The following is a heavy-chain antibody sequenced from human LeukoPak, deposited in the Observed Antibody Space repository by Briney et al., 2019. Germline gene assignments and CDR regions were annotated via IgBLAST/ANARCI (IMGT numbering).Heavy chain of an antibody. J-gene: IGHJ5*02. D-gene: IGHD2-2*01. CDR2: IYYSGST. Sequence: SETLSLTCTVSGGSISSSSYYWGWIRQPPGKGLEWIGSIYYSGSTYYNPSLKSRVTISVDTSKNQFSLKLSSVTAADTAVYYCARRWDNVVVPAAIPVVDWFDPWGQGTLVTVSS. CDR1: GGSISSSSYY. CDR3: ARRWDNVVVPAAIPVVDWFDP. V-gene: IGHV4-39*01.